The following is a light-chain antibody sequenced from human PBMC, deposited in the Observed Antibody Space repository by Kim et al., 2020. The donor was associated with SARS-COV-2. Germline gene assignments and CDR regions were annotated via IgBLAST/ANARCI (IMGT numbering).Light chain of an antibody. CDR1: KLGDKY. Sequence: GSPGQPASITCSGDKLGDKYACWYQQKPGQSPVLVIYQDSKRPSGIPERFSGSNSGNTATLTISGTQAMDEADYYCQAWDSSIVVFGGGTQLTVL. CDR2: QDS. CDR3: QAWDSSIVV. V-gene: IGLV3-1*01. J-gene: IGLJ2*01.